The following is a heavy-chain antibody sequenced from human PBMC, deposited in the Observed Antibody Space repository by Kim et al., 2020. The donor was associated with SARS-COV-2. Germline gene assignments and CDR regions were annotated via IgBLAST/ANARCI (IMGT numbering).Heavy chain of an antibody. CDR1: GGSFRGYY. Sequence: SETLSHTCAVFGGSFRGYYWSWFRQPPGKGLEWIGQINHSGSTNYNPSLKSRVTISVDTSKNQFSLKLSSVTAADTAVYYCRGEDSVTQWYFDLWGRGTLVTVSS. CDR3: RGEDSVTQWYFDL. V-gene: IGHV4-34*01. D-gene: IGHD3-16*01. CDR2: INHSGST. J-gene: IGHJ2*01.